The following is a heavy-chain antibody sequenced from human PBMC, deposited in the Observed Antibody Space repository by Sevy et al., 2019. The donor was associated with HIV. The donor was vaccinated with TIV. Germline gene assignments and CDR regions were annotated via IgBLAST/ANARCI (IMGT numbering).Heavy chain of an antibody. D-gene: IGHD6-13*01. CDR2: IYYSGST. V-gene: IGHV4-59*01. Sequence: SETPSLTCTVSGGSISSYYWSWIRQPPGKGLEWIGYIYYSGSTNYNPSLKSRVTISVDTSKNQFSLKLSSVTAADTAVYYCARTGIAAPGYYYYYGMDVWGQGTTVTVSS. CDR3: ARTGIAAPGYYYYYGMDV. CDR1: GGSISSYY. J-gene: IGHJ6*02.